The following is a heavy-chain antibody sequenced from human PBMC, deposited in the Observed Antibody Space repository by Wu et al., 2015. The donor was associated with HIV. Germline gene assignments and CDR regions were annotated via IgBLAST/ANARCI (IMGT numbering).Heavy chain of an antibody. V-gene: IGHV1-2*02. CDR3: ARAGMGTERDIPYYMDV. D-gene: IGHD2-15*01. Sequence: QVQLVQSGAEVKKPGASVKVSCKASGYTFTGYYMHWVRQAPGQGLEWMGWINPNSGGTNYAQKFQGRVTMTRDTSISTAYMELSRLRSDDTAVYYCARAGMGTERDIPYYMDVWGKGTTVTVSS. CDR2: INPNSGGT. J-gene: IGHJ6*03. CDR1: GYTFTGYY.